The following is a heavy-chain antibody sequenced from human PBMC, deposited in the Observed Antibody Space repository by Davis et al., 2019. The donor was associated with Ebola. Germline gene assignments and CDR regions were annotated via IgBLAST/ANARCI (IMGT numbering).Heavy chain of an antibody. CDR1: GGSVSSHYFY. D-gene: IGHD3-22*01. Sequence: SETLSLTCSVSGGSVSSHYFYWAWIRQPPGKGLEWIGEINHSGSTNYNPSLKSRVTISVDTSKNQFSLKLSSVTAADTAVYYCARPQYYYDSSGYYLYWGQGTLVTVSS. V-gene: IGHV4-34*01. CDR2: INHSGST. J-gene: IGHJ4*02. CDR3: ARPQYYYDSSGYYLY.